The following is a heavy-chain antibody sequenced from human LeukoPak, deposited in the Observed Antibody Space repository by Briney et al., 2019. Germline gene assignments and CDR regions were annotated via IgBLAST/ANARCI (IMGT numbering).Heavy chain of an antibody. CDR2: ISSSGSAI. D-gene: IGHD3-22*01. CDR3: ARDRPLPDDSRTFDY. J-gene: IGHJ4*02. V-gene: IGHV3-48*03. Sequence: PGGSLTLSCAASRFTFSDSDMKWVRQAPGKGLEWVSYISSSGSAIYYAGSVRGRFTISRDNAKNSLYLQMNSLRAEDTAVYYCARDRPLPDDSRTFDYWGQGTLVTVSS. CDR1: RFTFSDSD.